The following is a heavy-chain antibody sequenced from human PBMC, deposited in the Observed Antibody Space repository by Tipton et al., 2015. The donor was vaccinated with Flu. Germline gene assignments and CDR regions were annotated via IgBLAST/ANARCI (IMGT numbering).Heavy chain of an antibody. D-gene: IGHD3-10*01. V-gene: IGHV4-34*01. CDR1: GGSFSGYY. CDR3: ARGRGRITMVRGVKGAFDI. Sequence: TLSLTCAVYGGSFSGYYWSWIRQPPGKGLEWIGEINHSGSTNYNPSLKSRVTISVDTSKNQFSLKLSSVTAADTAVYYCARGRGRITMVRGVKGAFDIWGQGTMATVSS. J-gene: IGHJ3*02. CDR2: INHSGST.